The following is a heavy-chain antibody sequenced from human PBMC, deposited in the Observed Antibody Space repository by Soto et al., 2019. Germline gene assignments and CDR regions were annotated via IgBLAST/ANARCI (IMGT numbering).Heavy chain of an antibody. J-gene: IGHJ4*02. V-gene: IGHV1-18*01. CDR2: ISAYNGNT. Sequence: VQLVQSGAEVKKPGASVKVSCKASGYTFTSYGISWVRQAPGQGLEWMGWISAYNGNTNYAQKLQGRVTMTTDTSTSTAYMELRSLRSDDTAVYYCARDRTFGGVIVIPVPFDYWGQGTLVTVSS. CDR1: GYTFTSYG. D-gene: IGHD3-16*02. CDR3: ARDRTFGGVIVIPVPFDY.